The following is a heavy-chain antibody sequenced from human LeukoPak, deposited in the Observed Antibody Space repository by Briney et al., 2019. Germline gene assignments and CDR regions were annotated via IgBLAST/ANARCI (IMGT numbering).Heavy chain of an antibody. CDR2: ISSSGSTI. D-gene: IGHD3-10*01. CDR1: GFTFSDYY. J-gene: IGHJ4*02. Sequence: GGSLRLSCAAPGFTFSDYYMSWIRQAPGKGLEWVSYISSSGSTIYYADSVKGRFTISRDNAKNSLYLQMNSLRAEDTAVYYCARDTVYGSGSYLILNQLGNFDYWGQGTLVTVSS. CDR3: ARDTVYGSGSYLILNQLGNFDY. V-gene: IGHV3-11*01.